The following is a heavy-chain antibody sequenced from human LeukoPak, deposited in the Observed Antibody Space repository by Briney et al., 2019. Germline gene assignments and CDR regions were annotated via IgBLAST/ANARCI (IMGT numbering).Heavy chain of an antibody. J-gene: IGHJ4*02. D-gene: IGHD6-19*01. V-gene: IGHV4-34*01. CDR1: GGSFSGYY. CDR2: VNHSGST. Sequence: PSETLSLTCAVYGGSFSGYYWSWIRQPPGKGLEWIGEVNHSGSTNYNPSLKSRVTISVDTYKNQLSLKLSSVTAADTAVYYCARKPAVAADSTSFDYWGQGTMVTVSS. CDR3: ARKPAVAADSTSFDY.